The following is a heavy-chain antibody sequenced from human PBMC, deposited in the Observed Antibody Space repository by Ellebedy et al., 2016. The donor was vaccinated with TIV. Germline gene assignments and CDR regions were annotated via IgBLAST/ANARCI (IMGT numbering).Heavy chain of an antibody. V-gene: IGHV5-10-1*01. CDR3: ARQGGYSRGL. Sequence: GESLKISCKGSGYSFTSYWISWVRQMPGKGLEWMGRIDPSDSYTNYSPSFQGHVTILVDKSISTAYLQCSSLKASDTAMYYCARQGGYSRGLWGQGTLVTVSS. CDR2: IDPSDSYT. D-gene: IGHD6-13*01. CDR1: GYSFTSYW. J-gene: IGHJ4*02.